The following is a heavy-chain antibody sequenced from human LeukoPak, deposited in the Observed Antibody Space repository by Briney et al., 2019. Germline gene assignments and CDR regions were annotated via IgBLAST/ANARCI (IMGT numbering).Heavy chain of an antibody. J-gene: IGHJ6*03. CDR3: ARSIYYSYFYYYMDV. V-gene: IGHV3-11*01. CDR2: ISSSGSTI. CDR1: GFTFSDYY. Sequence: GGSLRLSCAASGFTFSDYYMSWIRQAPGKGLEWVSYISSSGSTIYYADSVKGRFTISRDNAKNSLYLQMNSLRAEDTAVYYCARSIYYSYFYYYMDVWGKGTTVTVSS. D-gene: IGHD3-22*01.